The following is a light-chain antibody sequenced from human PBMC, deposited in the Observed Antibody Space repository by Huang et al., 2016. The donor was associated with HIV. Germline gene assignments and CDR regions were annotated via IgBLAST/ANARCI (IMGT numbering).Light chain of an antibody. CDR3: QQYGSSART. Sequence: EIVLTQSPAPLSLSPGERATLSCGASQSVISSFLAGYHHKPGLPPRLLIYDASSRATGVPDRFSGSGSGTDFTLTISRLQPEDFAVYYCQQYGSSARTFGGGTKVEIK. V-gene: IGKV3D-20*01. J-gene: IGKJ4*01. CDR2: DAS. CDR1: QSVISSF.